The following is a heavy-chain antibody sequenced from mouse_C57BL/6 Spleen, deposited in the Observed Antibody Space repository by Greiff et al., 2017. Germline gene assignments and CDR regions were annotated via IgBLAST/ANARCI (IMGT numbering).Heavy chain of an antibody. D-gene: IGHD1-1*02. J-gene: IGHJ1*03. CDR1: GFTFSNYW. V-gene: IGHV6-3*01. CDR3: TDGGSTYWYFDV. Sequence: EVKVEESGGGLVQPGGSMKLSCVASGFTFSNYWMNWVRQSPEKGLEWVAQIRLKSDNYATHYAESVKGRFTISRDDSKSSVYLQMNNLRAEDTGIYYCTDGGSTYWYFDVWGTGTTVTVSS. CDR2: IRLKSDNYAT.